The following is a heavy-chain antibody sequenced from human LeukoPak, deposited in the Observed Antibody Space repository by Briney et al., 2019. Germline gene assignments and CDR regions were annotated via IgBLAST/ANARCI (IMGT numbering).Heavy chain of an antibody. CDR3: ARGLQWLRRKGGYYMDV. CDR1: GYTFTGYY. CDR2: FDPEDGET. J-gene: IGHJ6*03. V-gene: IGHV1-24*01. D-gene: IGHD5-12*01. Sequence: ASVKVSCKASGYTFTGYYMHWVRQAPGKGLEWMGGFDPEDGETIYAQKFQGRVTMTEDTSTDTAYMELSSLRSEDTAVYYCARGLQWLRRKGGYYMDVWGKGTTVTVSS.